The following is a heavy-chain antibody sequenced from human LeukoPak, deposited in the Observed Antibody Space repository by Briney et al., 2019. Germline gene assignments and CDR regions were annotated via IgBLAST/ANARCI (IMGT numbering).Heavy chain of an antibody. CDR3: AGGGIVATIPDFDY. J-gene: IGHJ4*02. Sequence: SETLSLTCTVPGGSISSYYWSSIREPPGKGLEWIGHIYYSGSTNYNPSLKSRVTISLDTSKNQFSLKLSSVTAADTAVYYCAGGGIVATIPDFDYWGQGTLVSVSS. V-gene: IGHV4-59*01. CDR1: GGSISSYY. D-gene: IGHD5-12*01. CDR2: IYYSGST.